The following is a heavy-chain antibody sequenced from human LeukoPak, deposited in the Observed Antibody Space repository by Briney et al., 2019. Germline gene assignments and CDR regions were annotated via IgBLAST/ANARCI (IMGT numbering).Heavy chain of an antibody. J-gene: IGHJ6*03. CDR2: INPNSGGT. Sequence: GASVKVSCKASGYTFTGYYMHWVRQAPGQGLEWMGWINPNSGGTNYAQKFQGRVTMTRDTSISTAYMELSRLRSDDTAAYYCARDVTVRFLEWFNYMDVWGKGTTVTVSS. D-gene: IGHD3-3*01. CDR3: ARDVTVRFLEWFNYMDV. CDR1: GYTFTGYY. V-gene: IGHV1-2*02.